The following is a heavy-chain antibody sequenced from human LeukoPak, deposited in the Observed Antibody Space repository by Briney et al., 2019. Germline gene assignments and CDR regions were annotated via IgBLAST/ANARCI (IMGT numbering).Heavy chain of an antibody. D-gene: IGHD3-10*01. CDR2: ISSNGGST. Sequence: GGSLRLSCAASGFTFSSYAMHWVRQAPGKGLEYVSAISSNGGSTYYANSVKGRFTISRDNSKDTLYLQMGSLRAEDMAVYYCASFSHYGSGSYYAYWGQGTLVTVSS. CDR3: ASFSHYGSGSYYAY. V-gene: IGHV3-64*01. CDR1: GFTFSSYA. J-gene: IGHJ4*02.